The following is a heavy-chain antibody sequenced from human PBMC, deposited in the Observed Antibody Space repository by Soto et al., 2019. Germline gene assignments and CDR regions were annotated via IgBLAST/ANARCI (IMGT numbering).Heavy chain of an antibody. V-gene: IGHV3-53*01. J-gene: IGHJ4*02. Sequence: EVQLVESGGGLIQPGGSLRLSCAASGFTVSSNYMSWVRQAPGKGLEWVSVIYSGGSTYYADSVKGRFTISRDNSKYTLYLQMNSLRAEDTAVYYCARVLVEYSYGFDYWGQGTLVTVSS. D-gene: IGHD5-18*01. CDR1: GFTVSSNY. CDR3: ARVLVEYSYGFDY. CDR2: IYSGGST.